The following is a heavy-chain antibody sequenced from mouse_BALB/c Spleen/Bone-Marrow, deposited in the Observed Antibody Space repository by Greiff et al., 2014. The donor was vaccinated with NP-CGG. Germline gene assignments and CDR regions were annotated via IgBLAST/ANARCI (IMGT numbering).Heavy chain of an antibody. V-gene: IGHV1S130*01. CDR2: IHPNSGNT. J-gene: IGHJ1*01. CDR1: GYTFTSSW. Sequence: QVQLQQSGSVLVRPGASVKLSCKASGYTFTSSWMHWAKQRPGQGLEWIGDIHPNSGNTNYNEKFRGKATLTVDTSSNTAYVDLSSLTSEDSAVYYRARSYRFWYFDVWGAGTTVTVSS. CDR3: ARSYRFWYFDV. D-gene: IGHD2-14*01.